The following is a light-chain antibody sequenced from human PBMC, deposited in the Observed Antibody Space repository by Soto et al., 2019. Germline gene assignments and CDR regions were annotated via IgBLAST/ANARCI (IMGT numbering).Light chain of an antibody. CDR1: QSVNSNY. J-gene: IGKJ1*01. CDR2: GAS. Sequence: EIVLTQSPGTLSLSPGERATLSCRASQSVNSNYLAWYQQKPGQGPRLLMYGASSRATGIPDRFSGSGSGTDFTLTISRLEPEDFAVYYCQQYDNSPRTVGKGTKVEIK. V-gene: IGKV3-20*01. CDR3: QQYDNSPRT.